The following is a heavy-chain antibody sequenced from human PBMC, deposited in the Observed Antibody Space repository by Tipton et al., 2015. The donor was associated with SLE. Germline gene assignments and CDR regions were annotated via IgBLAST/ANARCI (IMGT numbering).Heavy chain of an antibody. D-gene: IGHD6-6*01. J-gene: IGHJ4*02. Sequence: RSLRLSCAASGFTFSSYAMHWVRQAPGKGLEWVAVISYDGSNKYYADSVKGRFTISRDNSKNTLYLQMNSLRAEDTAVYYCARDQGVGSSSPFDYWGQGTLVTVSS. CDR1: GFTFSSYA. CDR2: ISYDGSNK. V-gene: IGHV3-30*04. CDR3: ARDQGVGSSSPFDY.